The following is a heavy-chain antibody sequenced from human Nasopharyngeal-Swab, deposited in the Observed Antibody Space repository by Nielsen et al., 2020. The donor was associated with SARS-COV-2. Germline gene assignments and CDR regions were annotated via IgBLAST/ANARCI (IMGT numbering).Heavy chain of an antibody. J-gene: IGHJ4*02. CDR3: ASPTVTTDY. CDR2: IDPGDSYT. CDR1: GYMLPSYW. D-gene: IGHD4-17*01. Sequence: GESPKISCNGFGYMLPSYWISRVRQMPGKGLEWMGRIDPGDSYTNYSPSFQGHVTISADKPISTAYLQWSSLKASDTAMYYWASPTVTTDYWGQGTLVTVSS. V-gene: IGHV5-10-1*01.